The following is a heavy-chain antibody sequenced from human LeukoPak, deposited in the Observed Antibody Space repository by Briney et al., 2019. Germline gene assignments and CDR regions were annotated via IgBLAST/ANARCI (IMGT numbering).Heavy chain of an antibody. J-gene: IGHJ4*02. V-gene: IGHV3-48*03. CDR2: ISSSGTTI. CDR1: GFRFSSYD. CDR3: ASEHYYDSTFDY. Sequence: PGGSLRLSCAASGFRFSSYDMNWVRQAPGKGLEWVSYISSSGTTIYYTDSVKGRFTISRDNAQNSLYLHMNSLRAEDTAVYYCASEHYYDSTFDYWGQGTLVTVSS. D-gene: IGHD3-22*01.